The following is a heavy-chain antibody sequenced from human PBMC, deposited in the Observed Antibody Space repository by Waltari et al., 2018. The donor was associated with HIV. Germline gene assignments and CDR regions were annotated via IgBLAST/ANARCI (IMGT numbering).Heavy chain of an antibody. Sequence: QVQLQQWGAGLLKTSETLSLTCAVYGGSFSGYFWNWIRQPPGEGLEWIGEINHSGSTKYNPSLKSRVTMSVDASKNQFSLKVTSVTAADTAVYYCARARQRTTMIVVVYPGAFDIWGQGTVVTVSS. V-gene: IGHV4-34*02. CDR3: ARARQRTTMIVVVYPGAFDI. CDR2: INHSGST. CDR1: GGSFSGYF. J-gene: IGHJ3*02. D-gene: IGHD3-22*01.